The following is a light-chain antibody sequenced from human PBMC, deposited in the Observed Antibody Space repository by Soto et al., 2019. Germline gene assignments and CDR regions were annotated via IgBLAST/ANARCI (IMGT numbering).Light chain of an antibody. V-gene: IGKV3-20*01. CDR3: QQYCSSRWT. CDR2: GAS. CDR1: QSVSSSY. Sequence: IVLTQSPGTLSLSPGERATLSCRASQSVSSSYLAWYRQTPGQAPRLLIYGASSRATGIPDRVSGSGSGTDFTLTISRLEPEDFAVYYCQQYCSSRWTFGQGTKVEI. J-gene: IGKJ1*01.